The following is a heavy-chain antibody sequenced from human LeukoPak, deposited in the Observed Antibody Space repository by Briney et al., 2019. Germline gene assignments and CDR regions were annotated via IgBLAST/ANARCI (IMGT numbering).Heavy chain of an antibody. CDR2: FDPEDGET. CDR3: ATEYDFWSGPVGFDI. Sequence: ASVKASCKVSGSTLTELSMHWVRQAPGKGLEWMGGFDPEDGETIYAQKFQGRVTMTEDTSTDTAYMELSGLRSEDTAVYYCATEYDFWSGPVGFDIWGQGTMVTVSS. CDR1: GSTLTELS. J-gene: IGHJ3*02. V-gene: IGHV1-24*01. D-gene: IGHD3-3*01.